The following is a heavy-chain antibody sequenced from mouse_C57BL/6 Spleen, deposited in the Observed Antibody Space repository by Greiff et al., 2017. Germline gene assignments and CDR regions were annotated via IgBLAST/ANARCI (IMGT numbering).Heavy chain of an antibody. CDR2: IYPRDGST. CDR1: GYTFTSYD. Sequence: VKLMESGPELVKPGASVKLSCKASGYTFTSYDINWVKQRPGQGLEWIGRIYPRDGSTKYNEKFKGKATLTVDTSSSTAYMELHSLTSEDSAVSFWARCGEGSSYDWYFDVWGTGTTVTVSS. J-gene: IGHJ1*03. D-gene: IGHD1-1*01. V-gene: IGHV1-85*01. CDR3: ARCGEGSSYDWYFDV.